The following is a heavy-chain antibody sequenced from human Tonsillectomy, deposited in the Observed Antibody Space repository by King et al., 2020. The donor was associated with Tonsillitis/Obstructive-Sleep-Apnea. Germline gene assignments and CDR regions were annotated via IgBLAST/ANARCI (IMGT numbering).Heavy chain of an antibody. CDR2: IYYSGST. V-gene: IGHV4-39*01. CDR3: ARRRTVSAFDI. CDR1: GGYISSSSYY. D-gene: IGHD3-16*01. Sequence: QLQESGPGLVKPSETLSLTCTVSGGYISSSSYYWGWIRQPPGKGLEWIGSIYYSGSTYYNPSLKSRVTISVDTSKNQFSLKLSSVTAADTAVYYCARRRTVSAFDIWGQGTMVTVSS. J-gene: IGHJ3*02.